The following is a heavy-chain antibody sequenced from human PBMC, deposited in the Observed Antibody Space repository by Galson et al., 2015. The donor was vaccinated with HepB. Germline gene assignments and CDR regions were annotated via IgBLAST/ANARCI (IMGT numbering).Heavy chain of an antibody. CDR2: VHHSGAA. V-gene: IGHV4-59*12. Sequence: LTCSVSGASMNTDYWTWIRQSPGQRLEWVGYVHHSGAANYNPSLKSRVTMSIDTSKNHFSLNLRSVTAADTAMYFCTRVFGQKCGGTTCFLGAFDIWGPGTSVIVSS. CDR3: TRVFGQKCGGTTCFLGAFDI. J-gene: IGHJ3*02. D-gene: IGHD3/OR15-3a*01. CDR1: GASMNTDY.